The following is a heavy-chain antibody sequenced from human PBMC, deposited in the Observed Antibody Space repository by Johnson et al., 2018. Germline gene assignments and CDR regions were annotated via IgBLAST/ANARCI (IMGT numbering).Heavy chain of an antibody. Sequence: QVQLQESGPGLVKPSETLSLTCTVSGGSISSYYWSWIRQPPGKGLEWIGYIYYSGSTNYNPSLKSRVPISVDTSKNQFSLKLSSVTAADTAVYYCARARSWGIQLYYYYYGMDVWGQGTTVTVSS. CDR2: IYYSGST. D-gene: IGHD5-18*01. V-gene: IGHV4-59*01. CDR3: ARARSWGIQLYYYYYGMDV. CDR1: GGSISSYY. J-gene: IGHJ6*02.